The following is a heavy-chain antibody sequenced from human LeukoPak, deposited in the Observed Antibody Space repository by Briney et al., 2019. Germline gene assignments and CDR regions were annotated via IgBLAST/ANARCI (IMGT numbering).Heavy chain of an antibody. D-gene: IGHD3-22*01. CDR3: ARPFSVLGYYYDSSGYYFYHY. V-gene: IGHV1-18*01. Sequence: ASVKVSCKASGYTFTSYGISWVRQAPGQGLEWMGWISAYNGNTNYAQKLQGRVTMTTDTSTSTAYMELRSLRSDDTAVYYCARPFSVLGYYYDSSGYYFYHYWGQGTLVTVSS. J-gene: IGHJ4*02. CDR2: ISAYNGNT. CDR1: GYTFTSYG.